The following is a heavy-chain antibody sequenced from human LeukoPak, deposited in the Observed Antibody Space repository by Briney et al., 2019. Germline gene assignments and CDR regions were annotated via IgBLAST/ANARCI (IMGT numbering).Heavy chain of an antibody. CDR3: AKEGEMATNDAFDI. J-gene: IGHJ3*02. CDR2: ISYDGSNK. D-gene: IGHD5-24*01. Sequence: SGGSLRLSCAASGFTFSSYGMHWVRQAPGKGLEWVAVISYDGSNKYYADSVKGRFTISRDNSKNTLYLQMNSLRAEDTAVYYCAKEGEMATNDAFDIWGQGTMVTVSS. V-gene: IGHV3-30*18. CDR1: GFTFSSYG.